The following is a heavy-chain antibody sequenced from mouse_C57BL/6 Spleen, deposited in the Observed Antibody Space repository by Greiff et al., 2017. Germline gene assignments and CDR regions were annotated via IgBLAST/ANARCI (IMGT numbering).Heavy chain of an antibody. CDR3: ARSDYGSSYAMDY. Sequence: VQLQQPGAELVRPGSSVKLSCKASGYTFTSYWMHWVKQRPIQGLEWIGNIDPSDSETHYNQKFKDKATLTVDKSSSTAYMQLSSLTSEDSAVYYCARSDYGSSYAMDYWGQGTSVTVSS. CDR1: GYTFTSYW. CDR2: IDPSDSET. V-gene: IGHV1-52*01. J-gene: IGHJ4*01. D-gene: IGHD1-1*01.